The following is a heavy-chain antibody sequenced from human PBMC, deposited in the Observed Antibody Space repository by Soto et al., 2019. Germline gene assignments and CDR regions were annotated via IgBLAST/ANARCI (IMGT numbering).Heavy chain of an antibody. J-gene: IGHJ2*01. CDR3: ARGASSGFEYWYFDL. Sequence: QVQLVQSGAELKKPGSSVKVSCEASGGSFSKKAISWVRQAPGQGLEWMGGINTKFGATNYAPKFQGRITITADESTNTVYVALSSLTTEDTAVYYCARGASSGFEYWYFDLWAVAPWSASPQ. V-gene: IGHV1-69*01. CDR2: INTKFGAT. D-gene: IGHD5-12*01. CDR1: GGSFSKKA.